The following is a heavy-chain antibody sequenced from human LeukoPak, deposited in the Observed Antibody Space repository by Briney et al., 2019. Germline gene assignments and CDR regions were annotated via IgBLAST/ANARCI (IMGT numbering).Heavy chain of an antibody. Sequence: GGSLRLSCAASGFTFSSYWTSWVRQAPGKGLEWVANIKQDGSEKYYVDSVKGRFTISRDNAKNSLYLQMNSLRAEDTAVYYCARGSYGDYDYWGQGTLVTVSS. D-gene: IGHD4-17*01. J-gene: IGHJ4*02. CDR3: ARGSYGDYDY. V-gene: IGHV3-7*01. CDR1: GFTFSSYW. CDR2: IKQDGSEK.